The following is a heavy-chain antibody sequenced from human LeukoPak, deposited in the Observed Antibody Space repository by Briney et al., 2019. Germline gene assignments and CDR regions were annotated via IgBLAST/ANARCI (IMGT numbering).Heavy chain of an antibody. Sequence: QPGGSLRLSCAASGFTFSRYAMSWVRQAPGKGLEWVSAISGSGGSTYYADSVKGRFTISRDNSKNTLYLQMNSLRAEDTAVYYCAKTGYDFWSGIDYWGQGTLVTVSS. J-gene: IGHJ4*02. CDR2: ISGSGGST. D-gene: IGHD3-3*01. V-gene: IGHV3-23*01. CDR3: AKTGYDFWSGIDY. CDR1: GFTFSRYA.